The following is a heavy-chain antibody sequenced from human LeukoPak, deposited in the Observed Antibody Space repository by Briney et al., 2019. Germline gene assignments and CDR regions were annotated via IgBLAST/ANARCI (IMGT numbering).Heavy chain of an antibody. D-gene: IGHD4-11*01. CDR3: ARTRPQDYSTSYMDV. CDR2: IFHSGTT. Sequence: SETLSLTCNVTGDSISSDYWSWIRQSPGKGLEWIGFIFHSGTTDHNPALQSRVAISIDKSKNQFSLKMTSVTAADTAVYYCARTRPQDYSTSYMDVWGKGTTVTVSS. J-gene: IGHJ6*04. V-gene: IGHV4-59*08. CDR1: GDSISSDY.